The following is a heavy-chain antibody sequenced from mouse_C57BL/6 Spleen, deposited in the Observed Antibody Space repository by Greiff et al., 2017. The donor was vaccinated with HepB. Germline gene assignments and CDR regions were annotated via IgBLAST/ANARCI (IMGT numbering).Heavy chain of an antibody. CDR1: GYTFTSYW. CDR3: ARGEIYYDYDDPYYAMDY. D-gene: IGHD2-4*01. CDR2: IHPNSGST. Sequence: QVQLQQPGAELVKPGASVKLSCKASGYTFTSYWMHWVKQRPGQGLEWIGMIHPNSGSTNYNEKFKSKATLTVDKSSSTAYMQLSSLTSEDSAVYYCARGEIYYDYDDPYYAMDYWGQGTSVTVSS. J-gene: IGHJ4*01. V-gene: IGHV1-64*01.